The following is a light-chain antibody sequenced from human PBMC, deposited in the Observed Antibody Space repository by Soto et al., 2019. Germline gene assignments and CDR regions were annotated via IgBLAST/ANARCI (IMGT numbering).Light chain of an antibody. CDR2: DAS. J-gene: IGKJ3*01. CDR1: QSVSSY. CDR3: QQRSNWPLFT. V-gene: IGKV3-11*01. Sequence: EIVLTQSPATLSLSPGERATLSCRASQSVSSYLARYQQKPGQAPRLLMYDASNRATGIPARFSGSGSGTDFTLTISSLEPEDFAVYYCQQRSNWPLFTFGPGTKVDIK.